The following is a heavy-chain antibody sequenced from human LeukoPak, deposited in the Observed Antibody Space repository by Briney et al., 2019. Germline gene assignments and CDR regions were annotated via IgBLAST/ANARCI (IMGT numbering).Heavy chain of an antibody. V-gene: IGHV4-39*01. D-gene: IGHD3-22*01. CDR1: GGSISSSSYY. Sequence: SETLSLTCTVSGGSISSSSYYWGWIRQPPGKGLEWIGSIYYSGSTYYNPSLKSRGTISVDTSKNQFSLKLSSVTAADTAVYYCARLTFYEDYYDSSGYYPAHFDYWGQGTLVTVSS. CDR2: IYYSGST. CDR3: ARLTFYEDYYDSSGYYPAHFDY. J-gene: IGHJ4*02.